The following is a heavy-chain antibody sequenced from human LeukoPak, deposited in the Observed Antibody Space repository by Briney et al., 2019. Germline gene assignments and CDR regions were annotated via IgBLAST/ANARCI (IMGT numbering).Heavy chain of an antibody. V-gene: IGHV3-53*01. Sequence: GGSLRLSCAVSGFTVSGNYVSWVRQAPGKGLEWVSLIYSGGTTYYADSVKGRFTISRDNSKSTLYLQMNSLRAEDTAVYYCAKDRHAPGRYCSSTICFPFDPWGQGTLVTVSS. CDR3: AKDRHAPGRYCSSTICFPFDP. J-gene: IGHJ5*02. CDR1: GFTVSGNY. D-gene: IGHD2-2*01. CDR2: IYSGGTT.